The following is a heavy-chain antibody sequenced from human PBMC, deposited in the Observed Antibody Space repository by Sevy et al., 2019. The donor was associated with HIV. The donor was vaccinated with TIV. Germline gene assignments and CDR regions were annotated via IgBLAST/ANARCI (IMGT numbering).Heavy chain of an antibody. V-gene: IGHV4-59*01. J-gene: IGHJ3*02. CDR2: IYYSGST. CDR3: ARDRILGYCSGGSCYLPEAFDI. CDR1: GGSISSYY. D-gene: IGHD2-15*01. Sequence: SETLSLTCTVSGGSISSYYWSWIRQPPGKGLECIGYIYYSGSTNYNPSLKSRVTISVDTSKNQFSLKLSSVTAADTAVYYCARDRILGYCSGGSCYLPEAFDIWGQGTMVTVSS.